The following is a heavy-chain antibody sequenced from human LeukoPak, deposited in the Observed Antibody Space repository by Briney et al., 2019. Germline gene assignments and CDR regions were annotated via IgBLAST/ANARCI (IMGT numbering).Heavy chain of an antibody. CDR3: AKAMGSYPDYHGMDV. V-gene: IGHV3-23*01. D-gene: IGHD2-2*01. CDR2: ISGSGDSA. CDR1: GFTFSSYA. J-gene: IGHJ6*02. Sequence: GGSLRLSCAASGFTFSSYAMSWVRQAAGKGLEWVSGISGSGDSAYYADSVKGRFTISRDNSKNTLYLQMSSLTAEDTAVYYCAKAMGSYPDYHGMDVWGQGTTVTVSS.